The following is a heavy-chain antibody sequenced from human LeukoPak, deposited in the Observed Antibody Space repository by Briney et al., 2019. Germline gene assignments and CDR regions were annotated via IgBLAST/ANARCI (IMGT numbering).Heavy chain of an antibody. CDR2: IIPIFGTA. J-gene: IGHJ4*02. CDR3: ARREITGTTSSFG. V-gene: IGHV1-69*01. Sequence: ASVKVSCKASGGTFSSYGISWVRQAPGQGLEWMGGIIPIFGTANYARKFQGRVTITADESTSTAYMELSSLRSEDTAVYYCARREITGTTSSFGWGQGTLVTVSS. CDR1: GGTFSSYG. D-gene: IGHD1-7*01.